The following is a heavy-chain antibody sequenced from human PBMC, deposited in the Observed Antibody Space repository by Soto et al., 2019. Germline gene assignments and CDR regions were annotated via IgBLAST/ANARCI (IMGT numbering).Heavy chain of an antibody. CDR1: GYTFTSYD. V-gene: IGHV1-8*01. J-gene: IGHJ4*02. D-gene: IGHD1-7*01. CDR2: MNPNSGNT. CDR3: ARGLPNGLELRGSSDY. Sequence: ASVKVSCKASGYTFTSYDINWVRQATGQGLEWMGWMNPNSGNTGHAQKFQGRVTMTRNTSISTAYMELSSLRSEDTAVYYCARGLPNGLELRGSSDYWGQGTLVTVSS.